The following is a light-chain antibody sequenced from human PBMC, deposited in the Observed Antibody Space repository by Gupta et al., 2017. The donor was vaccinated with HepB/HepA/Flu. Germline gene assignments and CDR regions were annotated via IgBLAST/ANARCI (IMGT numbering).Light chain of an antibody. J-gene: IGLJ2*01. CDR3: SSYTTSGAYVV. Sequence: SALTQRASVSGSPGQSISLPCTGTNSDIGRYPYVSWYQQHPDKAPKLIIYDVNTRPSGVSDRLSGSKSGTTASLTISGLQAEDEATYYCSSYTTSGAYVVLGGGTKVTVL. CDR1: NSDIGRYPY. V-gene: IGLV2-14*03. CDR2: DVN.